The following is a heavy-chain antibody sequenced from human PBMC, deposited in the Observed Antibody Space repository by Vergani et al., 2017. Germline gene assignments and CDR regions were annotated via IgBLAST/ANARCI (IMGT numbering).Heavy chain of an antibody. CDR2: TYYRSKWYN. CDR3: ARETYYYGSGIDYASYYYGMDV. J-gene: IGHJ6*02. D-gene: IGHD3-10*01. Sequence: QVQLQQSGPGLVKPSQTLSLTCAISGDSVSSNSAAWNWIRQSPSRGLEWLGRTYYRSKWYNDYAVSVKSRLTINPDTSKNQFSLQLNSVTPEDTAVYYCARETYYYGSGIDYASYYYGMDVWGQGTTVTVSS. CDR1: GDSVSSNSAA. V-gene: IGHV6-1*01.